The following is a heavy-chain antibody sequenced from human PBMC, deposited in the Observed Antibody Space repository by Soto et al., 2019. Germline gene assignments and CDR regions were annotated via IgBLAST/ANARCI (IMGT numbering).Heavy chain of an antibody. CDR3: ARETSQNVYSHYGMDV. CDR1: GGSFRGFY. CDR2: INDSGTT. J-gene: IGHJ6*02. Sequence: KTSETLSLTCAIYGGSFRGFYCSWIRQPPGKGLEWIGEINDSGTTNYNPSLKSRVTISADTSKTHFSLRLTSVTAADTAVYYCARETSQNVYSHYGMDVWGQGTTVTVSS. V-gene: IGHV4-34*01.